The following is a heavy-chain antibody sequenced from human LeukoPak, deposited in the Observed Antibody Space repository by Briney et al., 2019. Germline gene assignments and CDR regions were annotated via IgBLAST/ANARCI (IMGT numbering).Heavy chain of an antibody. Sequence: PGGSVRLSCAASGFPFSSYWMHWVRHAPGKGLVWVSRIDSDGRGTSYADSVKGRFTISRDNAKNTLYLQMDSLRAEDTAMYYCARGTGSYYSLGYWGQGTLVTVSS. V-gene: IGHV3-74*01. CDR2: IDSDGRGT. CDR3: ARGTGSYYSLGY. CDR1: GFPFSSYW. J-gene: IGHJ4*02. D-gene: IGHD1-26*01.